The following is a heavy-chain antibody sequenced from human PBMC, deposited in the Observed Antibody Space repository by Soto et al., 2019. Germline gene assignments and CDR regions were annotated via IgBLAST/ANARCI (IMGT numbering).Heavy chain of an antibody. V-gene: IGHV4-4*02. CDR2: IYRTGST. D-gene: IGHD1-7*01. Sequence: AETLSLTCAVSGGSFTSNNWWTWVRQPPGQGLEWIGEIYRTGSTNYNPSLKSRVTISLDKSENQFSLKVTSLTAADTAVYYCESRDPGTSVDYWGQGTLVTVSS. J-gene: IGHJ4*02. CDR1: GGSFTSNNW. CDR3: ESRDPGTSVDY.